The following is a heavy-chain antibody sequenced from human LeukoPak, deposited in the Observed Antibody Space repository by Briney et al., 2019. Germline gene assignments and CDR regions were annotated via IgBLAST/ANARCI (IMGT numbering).Heavy chain of an antibody. CDR3: AKTGGLGYCSGGSCYLVDY. CDR2: IRYDGSDK. D-gene: IGHD2-15*01. CDR1: GFTFSSYG. V-gene: IGHV3-30*02. Sequence: GGSLRLSCAASGFTFSSYGTHWVRQAPGKGLEWVAFIRYDGSDKYYADSVKGRFTISRDNSKNTLYLQMNSLRAEDTAVYYCAKTGGLGYCSGGSCYLVDYWGQGTLVTVSS. J-gene: IGHJ4*02.